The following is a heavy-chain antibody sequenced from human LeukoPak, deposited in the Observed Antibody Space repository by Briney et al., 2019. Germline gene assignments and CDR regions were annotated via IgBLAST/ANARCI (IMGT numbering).Heavy chain of an antibody. CDR1: GGSISSGGYS. Sequence: SETLSLTCAVSGGSISSGGYSWSWIRQPPGKGLEWIGYIYHSGSTYYNPSPKSRVTISVDRSKNQFSLKLSSVTAADTAVYYCARGYPYYDFWSGYQSQNWFDPWGQGTLVTVSS. CDR2: IYHSGST. V-gene: IGHV4-30-2*01. CDR3: ARGYPYYDFWSGYQSQNWFDP. D-gene: IGHD3-3*01. J-gene: IGHJ5*02.